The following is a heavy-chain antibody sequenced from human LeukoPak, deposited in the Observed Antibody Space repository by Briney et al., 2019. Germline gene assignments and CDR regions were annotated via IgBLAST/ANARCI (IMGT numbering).Heavy chain of an antibody. J-gene: IGHJ4*02. Sequence: SQTLSLTCTVSGGSISSGSYYWSWIRQPAGKGLEWIGRIYTSGSTNYNPSLKSRVTISVDTSKNQFSLKLSSVTAADTAVYYCARVHCGGDCYSFDYWGQGTLVTVSS. V-gene: IGHV4-61*02. CDR2: IYTSGST. CDR1: GGSISSGSYY. CDR3: ARVHCGGDCYSFDY. D-gene: IGHD2-21*01.